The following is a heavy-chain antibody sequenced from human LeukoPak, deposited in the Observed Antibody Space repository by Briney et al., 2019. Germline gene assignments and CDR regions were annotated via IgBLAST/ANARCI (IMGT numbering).Heavy chain of an antibody. Sequence: GESLKISCKGSGYSFTSYWIGWVRQMPGKGLEWMGIINPGDSDTRYSLSFQGQVTISADKSISTAYLQWSSLKASDTAMYYCARRVEVGAPWFDPWGQGTLVTVSS. J-gene: IGHJ5*02. CDR1: GYSFTSYW. CDR3: ARRVEVGAPWFDP. D-gene: IGHD1-26*01. CDR2: INPGDSDT. V-gene: IGHV5-51*01.